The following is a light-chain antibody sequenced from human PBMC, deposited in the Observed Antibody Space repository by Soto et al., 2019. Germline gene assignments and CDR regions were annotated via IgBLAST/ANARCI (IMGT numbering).Light chain of an antibody. CDR2: GAS. V-gene: IGKV3-20*01. Sequence: EIVMTQSPATLSVSPGERASLSCRASQTITSNNLAWYQQKPGQAPRLLIYGASSRATGIPDRFSGSGSGTDFTLTISRLEPEDFAVYYCQQYGSSPTFGQGTKVDIK. J-gene: IGKJ1*01. CDR3: QQYGSSPT. CDR1: QTITSNN.